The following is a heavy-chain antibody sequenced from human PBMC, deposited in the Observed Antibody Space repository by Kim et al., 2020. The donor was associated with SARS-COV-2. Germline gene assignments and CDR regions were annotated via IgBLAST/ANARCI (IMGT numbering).Heavy chain of an antibody. D-gene: IGHD1-26*01. CDR2: IFGNGGRT. CDR3: VKGAYLDY. V-gene: IGHV3-23*01. Sequence: GGSLRLSCVASGFTFNTFDMSWVRQASGKGLEWVSVIFGNGGRTSYADSVNGRFTISKDNSKNTLYLQMNSLRVEDTAIYYCVKGAYLDYWGQGTLVTVSS. J-gene: IGHJ4*02. CDR1: GFTFNTFD.